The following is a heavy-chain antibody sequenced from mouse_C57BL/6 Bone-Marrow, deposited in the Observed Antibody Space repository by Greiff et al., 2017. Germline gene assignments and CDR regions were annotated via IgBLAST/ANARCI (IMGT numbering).Heavy chain of an antibody. CDR3: VLLWLRRTGFAY. V-gene: IGHV1-55*01. CDR2: IYPGSGST. CDR1: GYTFTSYW. J-gene: IGHJ3*01. D-gene: IGHD2-2*01. Sequence: VQLQQPVAELVKPGASVKMSCKASGYTFTSYWITWVKQRPGQGLEWIGDIYPGSGSTNYNEKFKSKATLTVDTSSSTAYMQLSSLTSEDSAVYYCVLLWLRRTGFAYWGQGTLVTVSA.